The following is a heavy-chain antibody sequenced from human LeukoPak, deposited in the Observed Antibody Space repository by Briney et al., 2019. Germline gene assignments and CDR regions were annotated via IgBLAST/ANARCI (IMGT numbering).Heavy chain of an antibody. J-gene: IGHJ4*02. CDR1: GFTFSSYN. CDR3: ARPACSSTSCGGSN. D-gene: IGHD2-2*01. CDR2: ISSSSSTI. V-gene: IGHV3-48*01. Sequence: GGSLRLSCAASGFTFSSYNMNWVRQAPGKGLEWVSYISSSSSTIYYADSVKGRFTISRDNAKNSLYLQMNSLRAEDTAVYYCARPACSSTSCGGSNWGQGTLVTVSS.